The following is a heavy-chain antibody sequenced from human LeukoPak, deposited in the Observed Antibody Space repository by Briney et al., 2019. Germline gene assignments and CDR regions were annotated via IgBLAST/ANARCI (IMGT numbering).Heavy chain of an antibody. Sequence: SETLSLTCTVSGGSIRSSYYYWGWIRQPPGKGLEWIGSIYDSGSTYYNPSLKSRVTISVDTSKNQFSLKLNSVTAADTAVYYCARRRSKNIVVVPAASRLAAFDIWGQGTMVTVSS. CDR2: IYDSGST. V-gene: IGHV4-39*01. CDR1: GGSIRSSYYY. D-gene: IGHD2-2*01. J-gene: IGHJ3*02. CDR3: ARRRSKNIVVVPAASRLAAFDI.